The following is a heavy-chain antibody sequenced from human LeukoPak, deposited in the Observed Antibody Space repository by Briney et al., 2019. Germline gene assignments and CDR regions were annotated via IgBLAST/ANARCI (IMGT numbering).Heavy chain of an antibody. CDR2: ISYDGSNK. Sequence: GGSLRLSCAASGFTFSSYAMHWVRQAPGKGLEWVAVISYDGSNKYYADSVKGRFTISRDNSKNTLYLQMNSLRAEDTAVYFCARGPYSYDSSGAFDIWGQGTMVTVSS. CDR3: ARGPYSYDSSGAFDI. J-gene: IGHJ3*02. CDR1: GFTFSSYA. D-gene: IGHD3-22*01. V-gene: IGHV3-30*04.